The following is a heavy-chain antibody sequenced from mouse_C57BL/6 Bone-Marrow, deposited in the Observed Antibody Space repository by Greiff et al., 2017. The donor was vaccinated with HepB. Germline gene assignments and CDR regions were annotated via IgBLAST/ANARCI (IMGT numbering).Heavy chain of an antibody. CDR2: IYPRSGNT. J-gene: IGHJ4*01. D-gene: IGHD1-1*01. CDR3: ARYPHHYGSSYLYYAMDY. CDR1: GYTFTSYG. V-gene: IGHV1-81*01. Sequence: VQLQQSGAELARPGASVKLSCKASGYTFTSYGISWVKQRTGQGLEWIGEIYPRSGNTYYNEKFKGKATLTADKSSSTAYMELRSLTSEDSAVYFCARYPHHYGSSYLYYAMDYWGQGTSVTVSS.